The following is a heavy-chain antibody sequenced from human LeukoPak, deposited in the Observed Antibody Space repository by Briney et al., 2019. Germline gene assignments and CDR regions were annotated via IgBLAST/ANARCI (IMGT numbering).Heavy chain of an antibody. CDR2: IFHSGST. V-gene: IGHV4-4*02. CDR3: ASVDGVPGGNWLAP. J-gene: IGHJ5*02. CDR1: GGSISSSNW. D-gene: IGHD3-10*01. Sequence: SETLSLTCTVSGGSISSSNWWSWVRQPPGKGLEWIGEIFHSGSTIYNPSLESRVTISVDKSKNQFPLKLSSVTAADTAVYYCASVDGVPGGNWLAPWGQGALVTVSS.